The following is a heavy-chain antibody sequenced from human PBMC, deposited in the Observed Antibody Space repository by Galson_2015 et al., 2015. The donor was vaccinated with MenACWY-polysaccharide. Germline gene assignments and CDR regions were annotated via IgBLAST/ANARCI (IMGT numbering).Heavy chain of an antibody. CDR1: GFTVSANY. J-gene: IGHJ3*02. CDR3: ARGASQVGGPASWSFDI. CDR2: IYVGGSR. Sequence: SLRLSCAASGFTVSANYMSWVRQAPGRGLEWVSIIYVGGSRHYADSVKGRFTISEDNSENTLYLQMNSLRAEDTAVYYCARGASQVGGPASWSFDIWGPGTMVTVSS. D-gene: IGHD1-26*01. V-gene: IGHV3-53*01.